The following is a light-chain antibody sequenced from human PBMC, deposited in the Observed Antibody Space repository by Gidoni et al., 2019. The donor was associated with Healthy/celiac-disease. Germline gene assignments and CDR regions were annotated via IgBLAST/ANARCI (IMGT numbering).Light chain of an antibody. CDR2: QDT. Sequence: SYELTQPPSVSVSPGQTASITCSGDKLGDKYACWYQQKPGQSPGLFIYQDTERPSGIPERFSGSNSGNTATLTISGTQAMDEADYYCQAWDSSTVVFGGGTKLTVL. CDR1: KLGDKY. CDR3: QAWDSSTVV. J-gene: IGLJ2*01. V-gene: IGLV3-1*01.